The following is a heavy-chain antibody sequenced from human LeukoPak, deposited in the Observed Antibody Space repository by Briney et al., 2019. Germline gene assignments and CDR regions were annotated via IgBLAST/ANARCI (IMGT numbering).Heavy chain of an antibody. CDR2: ISTTGSSI. J-gene: IGHJ4*02. D-gene: IGHD6-19*01. Sequence: GGSLRLSCAASGFTFSSYEMNWVRQAPGKGLEWVSYISTTGSSIYYADSVKGRFTISRDNVKNLLYLQMNSLRAEDTAVYYCARVQRGIAVALDYWGQGTLATVSP. CDR1: GFTFSSYE. V-gene: IGHV3-48*03. CDR3: ARVQRGIAVALDY.